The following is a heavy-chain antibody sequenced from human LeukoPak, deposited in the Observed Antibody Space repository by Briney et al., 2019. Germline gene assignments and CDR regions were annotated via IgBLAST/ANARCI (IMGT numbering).Heavy chain of an antibody. CDR3: AKTPRLPRVDYYFDY. V-gene: IGHV3-23*01. CDR1: GFTFSTYA. Sequence: GGSLRLSCAATGFTFSTYAMSWVRQAPGKGLEWVSAISGSGGGPYYADSVKGRFTISRDNSKNTLHLQMNSLRAEDTAVYYCAKTPRLPRVDYYFDYWGQGTLVTVSS. J-gene: IGHJ4*02. D-gene: IGHD2-21*02. CDR2: ISGSGGGP.